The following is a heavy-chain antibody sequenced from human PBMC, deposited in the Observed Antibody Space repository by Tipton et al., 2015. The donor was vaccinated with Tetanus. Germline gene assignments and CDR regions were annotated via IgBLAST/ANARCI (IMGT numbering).Heavy chain of an antibody. CDR2: ISASGSSV. V-gene: IGHV3-48*02. D-gene: IGHD3-10*01. CDR3: ARGRFGDDFYFYYYGMDV. CDR1: GFTFSSYS. Sequence: SLRLSCAASGFTFSSYSMNWVRQAPGKGLEWVSYISASGSSVYNADSVKGRFTISRDNAKNSLYLEMNGLRDGDTALYYCARGRFGDDFYFYYYGMDVWGQGTTVTVSS. J-gene: IGHJ6*02.